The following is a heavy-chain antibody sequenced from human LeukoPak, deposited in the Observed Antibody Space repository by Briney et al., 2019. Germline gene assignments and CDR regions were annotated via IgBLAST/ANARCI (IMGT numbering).Heavy chain of an antibody. CDR3: ARDLYSNDYSNYGY. V-gene: IGHV4-4*07. Sequence: PSETLSLTCTVSGGSISSYYWSWIRQPAGKGLEWIGRIYTSGSTNYNPSLKSRVTMSVDTSKNQFSLKLSSVTAADTAVYYCARDLYSNDYSNYGYWGQGTLVTVPS. J-gene: IGHJ4*02. CDR1: GGSISSYY. CDR2: IYTSGST. D-gene: IGHD4-11*01.